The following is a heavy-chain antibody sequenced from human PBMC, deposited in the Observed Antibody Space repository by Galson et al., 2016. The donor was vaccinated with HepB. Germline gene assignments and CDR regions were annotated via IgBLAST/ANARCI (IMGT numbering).Heavy chain of an antibody. J-gene: IGHJ6*02. D-gene: IGHD3-10*01. CDR3: ARRAVWFGEPTQAYYYYGMDV. Sequence: SLRLSCAVSGFTFSNYSMNWVRQAPGKGLEWVSYISSSNSIIYYANSVKGRFTISRDNAKNSLYLQMNSLRDEDTAVYYCARRAVWFGEPTQAYYYYGMDVWGQGTTVTVSS. CDR2: ISSSNSII. CDR1: GFTFSNYS. V-gene: IGHV3-48*02.